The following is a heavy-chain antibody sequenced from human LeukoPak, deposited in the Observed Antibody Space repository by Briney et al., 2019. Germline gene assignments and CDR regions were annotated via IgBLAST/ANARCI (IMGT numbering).Heavy chain of an antibody. CDR1: GGSFSGYY. J-gene: IGHJ6*03. Sequence: PSETLSLTCAVYGGSFSGYYWSWIRQPPGKGLEWIGEINHSGSTNYNPSLKSRVTISVDRSKNQFSLKLSSVTAADTAVYYCAREVVPAAVNNYYYYYMDVWGKGTTVTVSS. V-gene: IGHV4-34*01. CDR2: INHSGST. CDR3: AREVVPAAVNNYYYYYMDV. D-gene: IGHD2-2*01.